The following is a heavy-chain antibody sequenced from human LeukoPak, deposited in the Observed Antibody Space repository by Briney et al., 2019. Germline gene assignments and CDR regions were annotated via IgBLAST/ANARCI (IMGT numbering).Heavy chain of an antibody. CDR1: GGSISSYY. J-gene: IGHJ4*02. CDR2: IYYSGST. V-gene: IGHV4-59*08. Sequence: PSETLSLTCTVSGGSISSYYWSWIRQPPGKGLEWIGYIYYSGSTNYNPSLKSRVTISVDTSKNQFSLKLSSVTAADTAVYYCARGFVSYGSGSYCKFPGLLDYWGQGTLVTVSS. D-gene: IGHD3-10*01. CDR3: ARGFVSYGSGSYCKFPGLLDY.